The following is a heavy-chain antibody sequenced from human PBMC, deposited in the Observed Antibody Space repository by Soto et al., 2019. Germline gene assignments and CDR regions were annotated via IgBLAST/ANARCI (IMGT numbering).Heavy chain of an antibody. J-gene: IGHJ4*01. CDR1: CYSISSGSY. CDR3: ARVHVMVVAGSTFDY. D-gene: IGHD6-19*01. Sequence: SETLSLTFTVSCYSISSGSYWAWIRQPPGKGPEWIASIYHGGTTFYNPSLKSRITISVDTSNNQFSLKLTSVTAADTAVYYCARVHVMVVAGSTFDYWGHGTLVTVS. CDR2: IYHGGTT. V-gene: IGHV4-38-2*02.